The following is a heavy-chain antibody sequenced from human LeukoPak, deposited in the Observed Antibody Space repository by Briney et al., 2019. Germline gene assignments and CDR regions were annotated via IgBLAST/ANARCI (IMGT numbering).Heavy chain of an antibody. D-gene: IGHD1-26*01. CDR1: GDSISSYY. J-gene: IGHJ4*02. CDR2: IYYSGTT. V-gene: IGHV4-59*01. CDR3: ASGRPLGFDY. Sequence: SETLSLTCTVSGDSISSYYWTWIRQPPGKGLEWIGYIYYSGTTNYNPSLKSRVTISVDTSKNQFSLKLSSVTAADTAVYYCASGRPLGFDYWSQGTLVTVSS.